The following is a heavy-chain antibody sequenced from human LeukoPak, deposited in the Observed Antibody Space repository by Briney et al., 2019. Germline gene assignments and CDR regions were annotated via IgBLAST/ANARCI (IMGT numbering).Heavy chain of an antibody. CDR3: ARVGCSSTSCYWGDY. D-gene: IGHD2-2*01. Sequence: GASVKVSCKASGYTFTSYDINWVRQATGQGLEWMGWINPNSGGTNYAQKFQGRVTMTRDTSISTAYMELSRLRSDDTAVYYCARVGCSSTSCYWGDYWGQGTLVTVSS. V-gene: IGHV1-2*02. CDR2: INPNSGGT. J-gene: IGHJ4*02. CDR1: GYTFTSYD.